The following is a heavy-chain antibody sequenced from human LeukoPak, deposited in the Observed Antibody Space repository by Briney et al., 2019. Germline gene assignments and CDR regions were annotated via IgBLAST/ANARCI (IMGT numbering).Heavy chain of an antibody. CDR1: GYTFTGYY. V-gene: IGHV1-2*04. J-gene: IGHJ6*02. D-gene: IGHD1-26*01. CDR3: ARDNGGATPYGMDV. CDR2: INPNSGGT. Sequence: GASVKASCKASGYTFTGYYMHWVRQAPGQGLEWMGWINPNSGGTNYAQKFQGWVTMTRDTSISTAYMELSRLRSDDTAVYYCARDNGGATPYGMDVWGQGTTVTVSS.